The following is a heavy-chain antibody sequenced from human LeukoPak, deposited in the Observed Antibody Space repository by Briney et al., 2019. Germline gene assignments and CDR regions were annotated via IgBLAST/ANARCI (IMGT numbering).Heavy chain of an antibody. CDR2: IYHSGST. V-gene: IGHV4-38-2*02. D-gene: IGHD2-15*01. CDR1: GYSISSGYY. CDR3: ARGRDRFDP. Sequence: SETLSLTCTVSGYSISSGYYWGWIRQPPGKGLEWIGSIYHSGSTYYNPSLKSRVTISVDTSKNQFSLKLSSVTAADTAVYYCARGRDRFDPWGQGTLVTVSS. J-gene: IGHJ5*02.